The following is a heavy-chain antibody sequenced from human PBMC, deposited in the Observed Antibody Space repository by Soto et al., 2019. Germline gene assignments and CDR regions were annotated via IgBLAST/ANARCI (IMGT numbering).Heavy chain of an antibody. Sequence: GGSLRLSCAASGFTFSSYAMHWVRQAPGKGLEWVAVISYDGSNKYYADSVKGRFTISRDNSKNTLYLQMNSLRAEDTAVYYCARERPPRILYSPYSYYGMDVWGQGTTVTVSS. CDR3: ARERPPRILYSPYSYYGMDV. CDR2: ISYDGSNK. V-gene: IGHV3-30-3*01. D-gene: IGHD2-15*01. CDR1: GFTFSSYA. J-gene: IGHJ6*02.